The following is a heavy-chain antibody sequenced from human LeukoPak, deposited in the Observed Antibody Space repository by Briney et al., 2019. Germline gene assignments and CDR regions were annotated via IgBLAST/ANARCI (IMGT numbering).Heavy chain of an antibody. J-gene: IGHJ4*02. CDR3: ARGVTMVRGHFDY. Sequence: GASVKVSCKASGYTFTSYAMNWVRQAPGQGLEWMGGIIPIFGTANYAQKFQGRVTITADESTSTAYMELSSLRSEDTAVYYCARGVTMVRGHFDYWGQGTLVTVSS. CDR1: GYTFTSYA. V-gene: IGHV1-69*13. CDR2: IIPIFGTA. D-gene: IGHD3-10*01.